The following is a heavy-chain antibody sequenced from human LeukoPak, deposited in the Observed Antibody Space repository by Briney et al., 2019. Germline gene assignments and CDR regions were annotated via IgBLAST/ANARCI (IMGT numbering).Heavy chain of an antibody. D-gene: IGHD3-22*01. CDR1: GGTFSSYA. J-gene: IGHJ4*02. CDR3: AGAPEPYYYDSSGYLPTFDY. Sequence: ASVKVSCKASGGTFSSYAISWVRQAPGQGLEWMGRIIPILGIANYAQKFQGRVTITADKSTSTAYMELSSLRSEDTAVYYCAGAPEPYYYDSSGYLPTFDYWGQGTLVTVSS. CDR2: IIPILGIA. V-gene: IGHV1-69*04.